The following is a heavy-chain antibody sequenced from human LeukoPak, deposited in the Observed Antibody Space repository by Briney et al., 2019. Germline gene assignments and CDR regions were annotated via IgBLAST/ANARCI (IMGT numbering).Heavy chain of an antibody. CDR2: ISSSSSYI. CDR1: GFTFSSYT. Sequence: GGSLRLSCAASGFTFSSYTMNWVRQAPGKGLEWVSSISSSSSYIYYADSVKGRFTISRDNAKNSLYLQMNSLRAEDTAVYYCASDKIVGASRFDYWGQGTLVTVSS. J-gene: IGHJ4*02. D-gene: IGHD1-26*01. V-gene: IGHV3-21*01. CDR3: ASDKIVGASRFDY.